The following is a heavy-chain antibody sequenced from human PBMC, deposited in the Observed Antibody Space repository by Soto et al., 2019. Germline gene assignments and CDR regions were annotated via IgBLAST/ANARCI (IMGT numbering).Heavy chain of an antibody. CDR1: GFSLSTNGVG. V-gene: IGHV2-5*02. CDR2: ISLDDDK. J-gene: IGHJ4*02. CDR3: AYTNWNFQVY. D-gene: IGHD1-1*01. Sequence: QITLKESGPTLVKPTQTLTLTCTFSGFSLSTNGVGVGWIRQPPGKALEWLALISLDDDKRYSPSLKSRLTITKDTSKDQVVLTMTNVDPVDTATYYCAYTNWNFQVYGGQGALVTVSS.